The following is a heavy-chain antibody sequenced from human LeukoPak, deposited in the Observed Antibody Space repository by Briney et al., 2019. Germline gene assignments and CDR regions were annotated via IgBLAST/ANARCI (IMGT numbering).Heavy chain of an antibody. D-gene: IGHD3-9*01. Sequence: GGSLRLSCAASEFNLGDYEIHWVRQAPGKGLEWLSYISSSGLYIHYADSVKGRFNVSRDNGKEEVYLQMKRLRADDTAVYYCATAHGLRYFMDVWGKGTTVSVSS. CDR1: EFNLGDYE. V-gene: IGHV3-48*03. J-gene: IGHJ6*03. CDR2: ISSSGLYI. CDR3: ATAHGLRYFMDV.